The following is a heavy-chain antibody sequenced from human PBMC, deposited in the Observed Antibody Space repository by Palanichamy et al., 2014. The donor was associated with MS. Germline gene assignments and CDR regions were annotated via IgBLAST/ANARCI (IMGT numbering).Heavy chain of an antibody. D-gene: IGHD5-18*01. CDR1: GFTFSNHT. J-gene: IGHJ4*02. CDR3: ARGKGDTAMLAFDS. Sequence: QVQLVESGGGVVQPGRSLRLSCAGSGFTFSNHTMYWVRQAPGKGLEWVAVIYYDGSNRYYADSVEGRFTISRDNSKNTLYLQMNSLRAEDTAVYYCARGKGDTAMLAFDSWGQGTLVAVSS. CDR2: IYYDGSNR. V-gene: IGHV3-33*08.